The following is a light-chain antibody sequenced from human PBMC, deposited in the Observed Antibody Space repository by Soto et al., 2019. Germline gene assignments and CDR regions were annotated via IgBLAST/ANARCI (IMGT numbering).Light chain of an antibody. CDR2: DVS. Sequence: QSALTQPRSVSGSPGQSVTISCTGNSSDVGGYNYVSWYQQHPGKAPKLMIYDVSKRPSGVPDRFSGSKSGNTASLTISGLQAEDEADYYCCSYAGSYTWVFGTGTKVTFL. V-gene: IGLV2-11*01. CDR1: SSDVGGYNY. CDR3: CSYAGSYTWV. J-gene: IGLJ1*01.